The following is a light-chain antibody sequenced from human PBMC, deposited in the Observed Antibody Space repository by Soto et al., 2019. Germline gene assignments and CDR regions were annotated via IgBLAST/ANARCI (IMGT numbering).Light chain of an antibody. V-gene: IGLV2-14*01. CDR1: NSDVGIYDF. J-gene: IGLJ2*01. CDR3: SSYAGNNNFVV. Sequence: QSALTQPASVSGTPGQSITISCTGSNSDVGIYDFVSWYQHHPGRAPKLIVSEVSHRPSGVSNRFSGSKSDNTASLTVSGLQAEDEADYYCSSYAGNNNFVVFGGGTKLTVL. CDR2: EVS.